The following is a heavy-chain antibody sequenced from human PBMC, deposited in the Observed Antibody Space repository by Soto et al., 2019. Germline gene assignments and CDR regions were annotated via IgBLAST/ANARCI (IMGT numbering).Heavy chain of an antibody. CDR1: GFTFSSYA. Sequence: EVQLLESGGGLVQPGGSLRLSCAASGFTFSSYAMSWVRQAPGKGLEWVSAISGSDNSTYYADSVEGRFTISRDNSKNTLDLQMSSLRADVTAVYYCAPLGVWGQGTTVSVSS. V-gene: IGHV3-23*01. CDR2: ISGSDNST. J-gene: IGHJ6*02. CDR3: APLGV.